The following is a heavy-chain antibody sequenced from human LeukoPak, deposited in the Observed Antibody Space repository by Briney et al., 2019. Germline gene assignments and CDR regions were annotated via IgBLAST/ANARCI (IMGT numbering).Heavy chain of an antibody. Sequence: ASVKVSCKVSGYTLTELSMHWVRQSPGQGLEWMGGFDPEDGERTYAQKFQGRVTMTEDTSTDTAYMELSSLRSEDTAVYYCAPGAVYYDILTGYYGWGQGTLVTVSS. D-gene: IGHD3-9*01. CDR2: FDPEDGER. CDR1: GYTLTELS. V-gene: IGHV1-24*01. CDR3: APGAVYYDILTGYYG. J-gene: IGHJ4*02.